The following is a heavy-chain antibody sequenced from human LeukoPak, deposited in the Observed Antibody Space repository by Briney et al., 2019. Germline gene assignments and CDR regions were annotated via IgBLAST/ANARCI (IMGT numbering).Heavy chain of an antibody. D-gene: IGHD3-10*01. Sequence: PGGSLRLSCAASGFTFSSYAMSWVRQAPGKGLEWVSAISGSGGSTYYADSVKGRFTISRDNAKNSLYLQMNSLRAEDTAVYYCAREGVAHYYYYYMDVWGKGTTVTVSS. V-gene: IGHV3-23*01. J-gene: IGHJ6*03. CDR1: GFTFSSYA. CDR3: AREGVAHYYYYYMDV. CDR2: ISGSGGST.